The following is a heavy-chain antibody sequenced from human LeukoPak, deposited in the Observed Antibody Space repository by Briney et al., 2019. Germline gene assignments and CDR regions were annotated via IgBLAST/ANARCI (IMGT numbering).Heavy chain of an antibody. Sequence: GGSLRLSCAASGFTSSSYAMSWVRQAAGRGLEWVSAISGSGGSTYYADSVKGRFTISRDNSKNTLYLQMNSLRAEDTAVYYCAKATYYYDSSGYTNFDYWGQGTLVTVSS. CDR1: GFTSSSYA. CDR3: AKATYYYDSSGYTNFDY. CDR2: ISGSGGST. V-gene: IGHV3-23*01. D-gene: IGHD3-22*01. J-gene: IGHJ4*02.